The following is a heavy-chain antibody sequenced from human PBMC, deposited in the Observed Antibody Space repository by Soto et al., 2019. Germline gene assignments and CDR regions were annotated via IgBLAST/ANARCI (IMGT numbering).Heavy chain of an antibody. D-gene: IGHD3-3*01. CDR2: INAGNGNT. CDR1: GYTFTSYA. Sequence: ASVKVSCKASGYTFTSYAMHWVRQAPGQRLEWMGWINAGNGNTKYSQKFQGRVTMTTDTSTSTAYMELRSLRSDDTAVYYCARDQGITTFGVYSMYYYGMDVWGQGTTVTVSS. CDR3: ARDQGITTFGVYSMYYYGMDV. J-gene: IGHJ6*02. V-gene: IGHV1-3*01.